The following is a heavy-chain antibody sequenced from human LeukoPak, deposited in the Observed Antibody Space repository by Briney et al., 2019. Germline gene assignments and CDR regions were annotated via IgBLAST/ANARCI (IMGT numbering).Heavy chain of an antibody. D-gene: IGHD2-2*01. V-gene: IGHV1-2*02. J-gene: IGHJ6*03. CDR2: INPNSGGT. CDR3: ARGCQYQLLIFLYYYMDV. CDR1: GHTFTGYY. Sequence: ASVKVSCKTSGHTFTGYYMHWVRQAPGQGLEWMGWINPNSGGTNYAQKFQGRVTMTRDTSISTAYMELSRLRSDDTAVYYCARGCQYQLLIFLYYYMDVWGKGTTVTISS.